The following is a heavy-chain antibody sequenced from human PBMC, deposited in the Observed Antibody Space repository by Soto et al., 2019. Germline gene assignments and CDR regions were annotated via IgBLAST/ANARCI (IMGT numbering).Heavy chain of an antibody. D-gene: IGHD1-26*01. Sequence: SETLSLTCAVYGGSFSGYYWSWIRQPPGKGLEWIGELNHSGSTNYNPSLKSRVTISVDTYKNQFSLKLSSVPAADPAVYYCAGRCRYSGSSEGRYYFDYWGQGTLVTVSS. V-gene: IGHV4-34*01. J-gene: IGHJ4*02. CDR2: LNHSGST. CDR3: AGRCRYSGSSEGRYYFDY. CDR1: GGSFSGYY.